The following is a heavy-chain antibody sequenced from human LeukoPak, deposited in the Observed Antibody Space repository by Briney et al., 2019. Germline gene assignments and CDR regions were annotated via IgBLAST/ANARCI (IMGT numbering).Heavy chain of an antibody. Sequence: GGSLRLSCAASGFTFSRFWMSWVRQAAGKGLEWVANIKQDGSEKYYVDSVKGRFTISRDNAKNSLYLQMNSLRAEDTAVFYCARDGTYTDYDPDFDIWGQGTLVTVSS. CDR3: ARDGTYTDYDPDFDI. CDR2: IKQDGSEK. D-gene: IGHD5-12*01. J-gene: IGHJ4*02. V-gene: IGHV3-7*04. CDR1: GFTFSRFW.